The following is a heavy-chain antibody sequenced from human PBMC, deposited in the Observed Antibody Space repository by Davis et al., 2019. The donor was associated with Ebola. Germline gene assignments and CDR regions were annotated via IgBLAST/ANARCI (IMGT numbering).Heavy chain of an antibody. CDR2: IYYSGST. J-gene: IGHJ4*02. CDR3: ARVIEDSSSSGLDY. CDR1: GGSISSSSYY. Sequence: MPSETLSLTCTVSGGSISSSSYYWGWIRQPPGKGLEWIGSIYYSGSTYYNPSLKSRVTISVDTSKNQFSLKLSSVTAADTAVYYCARVIEDSSSSGLDYWGQGTLVTVSS. D-gene: IGHD6-6*01. V-gene: IGHV4-39*07.